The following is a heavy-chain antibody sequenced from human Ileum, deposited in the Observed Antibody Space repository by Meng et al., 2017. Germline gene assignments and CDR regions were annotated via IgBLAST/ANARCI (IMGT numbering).Heavy chain of an antibody. CDR1: GFTFDDYA. Sequence: SLKISCAASGFTFDDYAMHWVRQAPGKGLGWVSGISWNSGSIGYADSVKGRFTISRDNAKNSLCLQMSSRRAEDMALYYCAKDMLAAAGTIGGFDYWGQGTLVTVSS. CDR3: AKDMLAAAGTIGGFDY. CDR2: ISWNSGSI. D-gene: IGHD6-13*01. J-gene: IGHJ4*02. V-gene: IGHV3-9*03.